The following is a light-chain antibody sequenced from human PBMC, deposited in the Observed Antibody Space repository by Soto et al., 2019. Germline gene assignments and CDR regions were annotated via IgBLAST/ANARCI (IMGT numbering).Light chain of an antibody. Sequence: QSVLTQLACVSLSPGQSITISCTGTSGDIGSYNRVSLYQQHPGKAPKLIIYEVTDRPSGVSNRFSGSKSGNTASLTISGLQAEDEAEYYCSSYTNINTRACVFGTGTKVTVL. CDR2: EVT. CDR3: SSYTNINTRACV. CDR1: SGDIGSYNR. J-gene: IGLJ1*01. V-gene: IGLV2-14*01.